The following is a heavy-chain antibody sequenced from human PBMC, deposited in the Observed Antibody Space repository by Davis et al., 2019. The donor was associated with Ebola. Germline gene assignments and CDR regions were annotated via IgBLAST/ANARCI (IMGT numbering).Heavy chain of an antibody. J-gene: IGHJ6*02. CDR3: ARDRIVVVVAATQAYYYYGMDV. D-gene: IGHD2-15*01. V-gene: IGHV1-8*01. Sequence: ASVKVSCKASGYTFTSYDINWVRQATGQGLEWMGWMNPNSGNTGYAQKFQGRVTMTRNTSISTAYMELSSLRSEDTAVYYCARDRIVVVVAATQAYYYYGMDVWGQGTTVTVSS. CDR2: MNPNSGNT. CDR1: GYTFTSYD.